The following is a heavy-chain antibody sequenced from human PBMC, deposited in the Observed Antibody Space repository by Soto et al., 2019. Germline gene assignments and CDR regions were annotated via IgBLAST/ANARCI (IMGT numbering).Heavy chain of an antibody. J-gene: IGHJ3*02. D-gene: IGHD3-22*01. V-gene: IGHV1-18*01. CDR3: ARDSSITMIVVVITDAFDI. Sequence: QVQLVQSGAEVKKPGASVKVSCKASGYTFTSYGISWVRQAPGQGLEWMGWISAYNGNTNYAQKLQGRVTMTTDTSQSTAYMELRSLRSDDTAVYYCARDSSITMIVVVITDAFDIWGQGTMVTVSS. CDR2: ISAYNGNT. CDR1: GYTFTSYG.